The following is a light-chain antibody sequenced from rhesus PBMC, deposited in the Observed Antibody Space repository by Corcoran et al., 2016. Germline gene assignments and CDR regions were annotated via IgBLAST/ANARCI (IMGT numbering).Light chain of an antibody. Sequence: DIQMTQSPASLSASVGDTVTITCRASQGISNYLAWHQQKPGKAPKPLIYYAVNLESGVPSRFSGRGSGTEFTLTISSLQPEDFATYYCQQYNSAPYSFGQGTKVEIK. J-gene: IGKJ2*01. CDR1: QGISNY. CDR2: YAV. CDR3: QQYNSAPYS. V-gene: IGKV1-37*01.